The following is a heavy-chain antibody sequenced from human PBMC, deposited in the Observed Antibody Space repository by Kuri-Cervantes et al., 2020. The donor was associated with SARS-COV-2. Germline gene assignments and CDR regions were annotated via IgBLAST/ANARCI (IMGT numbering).Heavy chain of an antibody. CDR3: ARAPVSAFDI. Sequence: GSLRLSCTVSGYSISSGYYWGWIRQPPGKGLEWIGSIYHSGSTYYNPSLKSRVTISVDTSENQFSLKLSSVTAADTAVYYCARAPVSAFDIWGQGTMVTVSS. J-gene: IGHJ3*02. V-gene: IGHV4-38-2*02. CDR1: GYSISSGYY. CDR2: IYHSGST.